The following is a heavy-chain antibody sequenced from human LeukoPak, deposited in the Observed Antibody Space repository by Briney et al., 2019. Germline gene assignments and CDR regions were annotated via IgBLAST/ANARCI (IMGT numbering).Heavy chain of an antibody. Sequence: GRSLRLSCAASGFTFDDYAMHWVRQAPGKGLEWVSGISWNSGYIGYADSVKGRFTISRDNAKNTLYLQMNSLTAEDTAVYYCARGMRDYYGLDYWGQGTLVTVSS. V-gene: IGHV3-9*01. J-gene: IGHJ4*02. CDR2: ISWNSGYI. CDR3: ARGMRDYYGLDY. CDR1: GFTFDDYA. D-gene: IGHD3-10*01.